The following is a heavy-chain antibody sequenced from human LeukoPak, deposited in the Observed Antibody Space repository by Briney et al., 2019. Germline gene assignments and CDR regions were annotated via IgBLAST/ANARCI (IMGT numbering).Heavy chain of an antibody. CDR2: IYDSGST. CDR3: ARDRGYCSGGSCYSGWFDP. D-gene: IGHD2-15*01. CDR1: GGSISCGGYS. J-gene: IGHJ5*02. Sequence: SETLSLTCAVPGGSISCGGYSWSWIRQPPGKGLEWIGYIYDSGSTYHNPSIKSRVTISVDRSKNQLSLKLSSVPAADTAVYYCARDRGYCSGGSCYSGWFDPWGQGTLVTVSS. V-gene: IGHV4-30-2*01.